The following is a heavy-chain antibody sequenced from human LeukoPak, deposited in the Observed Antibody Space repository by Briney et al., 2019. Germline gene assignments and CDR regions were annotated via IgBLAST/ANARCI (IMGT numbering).Heavy chain of an antibody. CDR1: GYTFVDYC. CDR3: ARGPLYGHPYEGIFY. CDR2: INPNSGGT. Sequence: ASVKVSCKASGYTFVDYCIHWVRQAPGQGLEWMGRINPNSGGTNYAQKFQGRVTMTSDTSISTAYMELSRLRSDDTAVYYCARGPLYGHPYEGIFYWGQGTLVTVSS. D-gene: IGHD2-15*01. V-gene: IGHV1-2*06. J-gene: IGHJ4*02.